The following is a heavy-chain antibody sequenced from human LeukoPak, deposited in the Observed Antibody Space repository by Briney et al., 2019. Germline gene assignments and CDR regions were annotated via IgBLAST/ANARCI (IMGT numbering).Heavy chain of an antibody. CDR1: GYTFTSYY. CDR3: AREGRSYFVSEFYYYYGMDV. CDR2: INPSGGST. Sequence: ASVKVSCKASGYTFTSYYMHWVRQAPGQGLEWMGIINPSGGSTSYAQKFQGRVTMTRDTSTSTVYMELSSLRSEDTAVYYCAREGRSYFVSEFYYYYGMDVWGQGTTVTVSS. V-gene: IGHV1-46*01. D-gene: IGHD1-26*01. J-gene: IGHJ6*02.